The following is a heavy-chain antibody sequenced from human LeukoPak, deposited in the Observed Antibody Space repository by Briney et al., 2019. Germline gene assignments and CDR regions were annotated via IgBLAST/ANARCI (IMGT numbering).Heavy chain of an antibody. J-gene: IGHJ4*02. D-gene: IGHD2-21*02. V-gene: IGHV4-38-2*01. CDR2: IYHSGST. CDR1: GYSISSGYY. CDR3: ARVPLNCGGDCSPFDY. Sequence: PSETLSLTCAVSGYSISSGYYWGWIGQPPGKGLEWIGSIYHSGSTYYNPSLKSRVTISVDTSKNQFSLKLSSVTAADTAVYYCARVPLNCGGDCSPFDYWGQGTLVTVSS.